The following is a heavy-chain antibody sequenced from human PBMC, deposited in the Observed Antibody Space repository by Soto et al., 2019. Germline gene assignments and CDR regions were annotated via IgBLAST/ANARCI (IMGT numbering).Heavy chain of an antibody. D-gene: IGHD3-16*01. CDR3: ARGNPFNYAGFDV. CDR1: GYTFSAFD. V-gene: IGHV1-8*01. J-gene: IGHJ6*02. CDR2: MNAKSGDT. Sequence: ASVKVSCKASGYTFSAFDINWPRQTTGQGPEWMGWMNAKSGDTFFAQRFHDKFNMTWDTSLTTAYMEVGSLTSDHAAIYYCARGNPFNYAGFDVWGQGTTVTVSS.